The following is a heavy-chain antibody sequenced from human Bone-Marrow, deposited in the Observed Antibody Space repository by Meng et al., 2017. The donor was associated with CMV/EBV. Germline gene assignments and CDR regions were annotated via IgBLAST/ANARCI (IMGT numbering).Heavy chain of an antibody. D-gene: IGHD5-18*01. Sequence: GPLEEGGVWRLRPSAPPLLTGAVYGVSCRCNCWSWIRQPPGKGLEWSGEINHSGSTNYNPSLKSRVTISVDTSKNQFSLKLSSVTAADTAVYYCARGPGWGYSYGYALDYWGQGTLVTVSS. CDR3: ARGPGWGYSYGYALDY. CDR2: INHSGST. V-gene: IGHV4-34*01. CDR1: GVSCRCNC. J-gene: IGHJ4*02.